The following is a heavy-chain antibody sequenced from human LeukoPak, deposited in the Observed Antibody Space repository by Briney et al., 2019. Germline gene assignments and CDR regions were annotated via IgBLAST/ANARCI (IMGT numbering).Heavy chain of an antibody. D-gene: IGHD5-18*01. J-gene: IGHJ4*02. CDR3: ARHMGLGYSYGYPYFDY. Sequence: SETLSLTCAVYGGSFNNYYYTWIRQTPGKGLEWIGEINHSGSTNYSPSLKSRVVISVDMSKNQISLRLSSVTAADTAVYYCARHMGLGYSYGYPYFDYWGQGTLVTVSS. CDR1: GGSFNNYY. CDR2: INHSGST. V-gene: IGHV4-34*01.